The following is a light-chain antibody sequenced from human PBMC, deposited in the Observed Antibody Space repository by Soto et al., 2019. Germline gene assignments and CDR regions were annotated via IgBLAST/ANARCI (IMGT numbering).Light chain of an antibody. Sequence: EIGMTQSPGTLSVSPGESATLSCRASQSVSSNLAWYQQKPGQAPRLXIYGESTRATGLPDRFSGSGSGTDLTLTISSLQPEDFATYYCQQSYSTPITCGQGTRLEIK. V-gene: IGKV3-15*01. CDR3: QQSYSTPIT. CDR2: GES. CDR1: QSVSSN. J-gene: IGKJ5*01.